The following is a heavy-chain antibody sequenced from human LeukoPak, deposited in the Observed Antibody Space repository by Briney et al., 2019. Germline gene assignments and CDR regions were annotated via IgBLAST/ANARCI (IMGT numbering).Heavy chain of an antibody. CDR2: IKQDGSEK. Sequence: GGSLRLSCAASGFTFSSYWKRWVRQASGKGLEWVANIKQDGSEKYYVDPEKGRFTISRDHAQNPLYLQMHSLRAEDTAVYYCARAKPHSSGRPGGYWGQGTLVTVSS. V-gene: IGHV3-7*01. CDR3: ARAKPHSSGRPGGY. J-gene: IGHJ4*02. D-gene: IGHD6-19*01. CDR1: GFTFSSYW.